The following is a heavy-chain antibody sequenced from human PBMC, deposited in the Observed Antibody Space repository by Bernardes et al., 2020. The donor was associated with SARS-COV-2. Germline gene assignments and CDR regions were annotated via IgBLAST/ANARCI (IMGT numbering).Heavy chain of an antibody. J-gene: IGHJ4*02. CDR1: RFTVSNNY. CDR2: IYSGGNT. CDR3: TRDYPDPAD. D-gene: IGHD6-13*01. V-gene: IGHV3-66*01. Sequence: GGSLRLSRAGFRFTVSNNYMSWVRQAPGKGLEWVSVIYSGGNTYYADSVKGRFTISRDNSKNTLYLQMNSLRAEDTAVYYCTRDYPDPADWGQGTLVTVSS.